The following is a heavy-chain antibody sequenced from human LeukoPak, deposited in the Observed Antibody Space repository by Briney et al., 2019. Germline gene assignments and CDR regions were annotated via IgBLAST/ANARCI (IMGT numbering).Heavy chain of an antibody. J-gene: IGHJ4*02. Sequence: VASVKVSCKASGYTFTSYYVHWVRQAPGQGLEWMGIINPSGGSTSYAQKFQGRVTMTRDTSTSTVYMELSSLRSEDTAVYYCARDGGEILEWSQPDYWGQGTLVTVSS. CDR3: ARDGGEILEWSQPDY. CDR1: GYTFTSYY. D-gene: IGHD3-3*01. V-gene: IGHV1-46*01. CDR2: INPSGGST.